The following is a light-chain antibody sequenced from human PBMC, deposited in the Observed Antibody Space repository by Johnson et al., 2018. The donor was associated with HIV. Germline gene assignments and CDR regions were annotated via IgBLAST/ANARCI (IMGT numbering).Light chain of an antibody. J-gene: IGLJ1*01. Sequence: SVLTQPPSVSAAPGQKVTISCSGSSSNIGNKYVSWYQQLPGTAPKLLIYENTKRPSGIPDRFSGSKSGPSATLAITGLHTGDEADYYCGTWDTSLSAGGLFGSGTRVTVL. CDR3: GTWDTSLSAGGL. V-gene: IGLV1-51*02. CDR2: ENT. CDR1: SSNIGNKY.